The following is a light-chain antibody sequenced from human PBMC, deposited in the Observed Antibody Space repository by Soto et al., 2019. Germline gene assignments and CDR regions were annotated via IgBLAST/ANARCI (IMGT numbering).Light chain of an antibody. CDR3: KQANSFPWT. CDR2: AVS. V-gene: IGKV1-12*01. J-gene: IGKJ1*01. Sequence: DIQMTQYPSSVSASVGARVPITCRASQGISSWLAWYQQKPVKAPKLPIYAVSSLQSGVTSRFSGSGSGTDVPMTISRLEPEEFATYYCKQANSFPWTCGQGTKVDIK. CDR1: QGISSW.